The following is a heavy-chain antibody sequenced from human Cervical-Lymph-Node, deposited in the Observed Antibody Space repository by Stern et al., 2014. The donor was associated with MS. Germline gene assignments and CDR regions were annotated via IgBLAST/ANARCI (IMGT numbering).Heavy chain of an antibody. D-gene: IGHD1-1*01. J-gene: IGHJ4*02. CDR1: GGSISGYY. CDR2: VYYSGKT. V-gene: IGHV4-59*01. CDR3: ARDSTAWSPSFDY. Sequence: QVQLQESGPGLVKPSETLSLTCAVSGGSISGYYWNWIRQSPGKGLEWNGSVYYSGKTKDNPSLNGRVTISLDTSKSQFSLRLSSVTAGDTAVYYCARDSTAWSPSFDYWGQGTLVTVSS.